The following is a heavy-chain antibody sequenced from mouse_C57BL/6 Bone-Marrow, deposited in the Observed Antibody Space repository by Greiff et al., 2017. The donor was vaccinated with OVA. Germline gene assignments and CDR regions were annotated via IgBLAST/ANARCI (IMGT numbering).Heavy chain of an antibody. V-gene: IGHV5-17*01. Sequence: EVQLVESGGGLVKPGGSLKLSCAASGFTISDYGLHWVRQAPEKGMEWVAYISSGSSTIYYADTVKGRFAISRDNAKNTLFLQMTSLRSEDTAMYYCARNGYYGIAYWGQGTLVTVSA. CDR1: GFTISDYG. CDR3: ARNGYYGIAY. CDR2: ISSGSSTI. D-gene: IGHD1-1*01. J-gene: IGHJ3*01.